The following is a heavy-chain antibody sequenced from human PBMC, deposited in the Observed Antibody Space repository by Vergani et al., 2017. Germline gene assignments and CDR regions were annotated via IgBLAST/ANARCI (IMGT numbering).Heavy chain of an antibody. V-gene: IGHV3-23*01. CDR1: GFTFSNSA. CDR3: ARKGRSNTAPFVGD. Sequence: EVHLLESGGGQVEAGGSLRLSCVASGFTFSNSAMSWVRQTSGKGLEWVSAISGHGDRTYYADSVKGRFTISRDNSKNTVYLQMNSLKAEDRATYYCARKGRSNTAPFVGDWGQGTLVTV. D-gene: IGHD2/OR15-2a*01. J-gene: IGHJ4*02. CDR2: ISGHGDRT.